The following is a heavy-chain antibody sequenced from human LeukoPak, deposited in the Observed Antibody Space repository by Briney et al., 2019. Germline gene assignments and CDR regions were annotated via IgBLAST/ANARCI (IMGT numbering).Heavy chain of an antibody. CDR1: GFTFSSYG. CDR3: ARTGPGYSSSWKDSTGTLDY. D-gene: IGHD6-13*01. J-gene: IGHJ4*02. CDR2: IWYDGSNK. Sequence: PGGSLRLSCAASGFTFSSYGMHWVRQAPGKGLEWVAVIWYDGSNKYYADSVKGRFTISRDNSKNTLYLQMNSLRAEDTAVYYCARTGPGYSSSWKDSTGTLDYWGQGTLVTVSS. V-gene: IGHV3-33*01.